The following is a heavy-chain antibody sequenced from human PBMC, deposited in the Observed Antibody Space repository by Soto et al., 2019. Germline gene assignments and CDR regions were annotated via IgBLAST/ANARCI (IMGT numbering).Heavy chain of an antibody. D-gene: IGHD3-10*01. CDR1: GYTFTSYG. V-gene: IGHV1-18*01. CDR3: AREYYYGRYFDY. Sequence: ASVKVSCTDSGYTFTSYGISWVRQAPGQGLEWMGWISAYNGNTNYAQKLQGRVTMTTDTSTSTAYMELRSLRSDDTAVYYCAREYYYGRYFDYWGQGTLVTVSS. J-gene: IGHJ4*02. CDR2: ISAYNGNT.